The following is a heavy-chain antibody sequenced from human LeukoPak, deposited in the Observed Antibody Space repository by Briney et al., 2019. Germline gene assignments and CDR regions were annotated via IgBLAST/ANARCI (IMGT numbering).Heavy chain of an antibody. Sequence: SETLSLTCAVYGVSFSGYYWSWIRQPPGKGLEWIGEINHSGSTNYNPSLKSRVTISVDTSKNQFSLKLSSVTAADTAVYYCVALNYYYGMDVWGQGTTVTVSS. CDR3: VALNYYYGMDV. V-gene: IGHV4-34*01. J-gene: IGHJ6*02. CDR1: GVSFSGYY. CDR2: INHSGST. D-gene: IGHD5-12*01.